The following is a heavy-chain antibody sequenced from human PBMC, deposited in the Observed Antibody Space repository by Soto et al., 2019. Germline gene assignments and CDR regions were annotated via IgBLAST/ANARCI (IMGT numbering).Heavy chain of an antibody. CDR3: AQGISHYYGMDA. D-gene: IGHD6-13*01. V-gene: IGHV1-8*01. CDR1: GYTFTSYD. J-gene: IGHJ6*02. Sequence: QVQLVQSGAEVKKPGASVKVSFKASGYTFTSYDINWLRQATGQGLEWMGWMNSNSGHTESAQKFQGSLMMTRDTSTSTAYMDLNSLKSEDAHVYYCAQGISHYYGMDAWGRG. CDR2: MNSNSGHT.